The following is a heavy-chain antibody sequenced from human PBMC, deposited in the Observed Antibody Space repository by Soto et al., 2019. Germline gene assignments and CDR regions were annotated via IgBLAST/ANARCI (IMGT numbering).Heavy chain of an antibody. J-gene: IGHJ5*02. CDR2: IWYDGSNK. CDR3: ARDKLELGRFDP. D-gene: IGHD1-7*01. CDR1: GFTFSSYG. Sequence: GGSLRLSCAASGFTFSSYGMHWVRQAPGKGLEWVAVIWYDGSNKYYADSVKGRFTISRDNSKNTLYLQMNSLRAEDTAVYYCARDKLELGRFDPWGQGTLVTVSS. V-gene: IGHV3-33*01.